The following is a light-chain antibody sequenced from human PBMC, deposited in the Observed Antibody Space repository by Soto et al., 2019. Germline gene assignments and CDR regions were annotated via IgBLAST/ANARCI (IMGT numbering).Light chain of an antibody. J-gene: IGKJ1*01. Sequence: EIVLTQSPGTLSLSPGERVTLSCRASQSVSSSYLAWYQQKPGQAPRLLLYGASSRATGIPDRFSGSGSGTDFPLTISRLEPEDFAVYYCQQHASSPRTFGRGTKVEIK. CDR1: QSVSSSY. V-gene: IGKV3-20*01. CDR3: QQHASSPRT. CDR2: GAS.